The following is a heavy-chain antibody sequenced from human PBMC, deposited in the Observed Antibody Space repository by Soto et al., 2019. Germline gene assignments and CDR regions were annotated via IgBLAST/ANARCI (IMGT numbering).Heavy chain of an antibody. CDR2: INPSGGST. J-gene: IGHJ6*02. V-gene: IGHV1-46*01. D-gene: IGHD2-8*01. Sequence: ASVKVSCKASGYTFTSYYMHWLRQAPGQGLEWMGIINPSGGSTSYAQKFQGRVTMTRDTSTSTVYMELSSLRSEDTAVYYCARDATGVFLDVWGQGTTVTVSS. CDR1: GYTFTSYY. CDR3: ARDATGVFLDV.